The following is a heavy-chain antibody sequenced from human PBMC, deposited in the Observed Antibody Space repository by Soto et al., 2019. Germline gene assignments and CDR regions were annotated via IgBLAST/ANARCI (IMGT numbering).Heavy chain of an antibody. J-gene: IGHJ6*03. Sequence: SETLSLTCTVSGGSISSSSYYWGWIRQPPGKGLEWIGSIYYSGSTYYNPSLKSRVTMSVDTSKNQFSLKLSSVTAADTAVYYCARHSSGSWVYYYYMDVWGKGTTVTV. CDR2: IYYSGST. V-gene: IGHV4-39*01. CDR3: ARHSSGSWVYYYYMDV. D-gene: IGHD3-10*01. CDR1: GGSISSSSYY.